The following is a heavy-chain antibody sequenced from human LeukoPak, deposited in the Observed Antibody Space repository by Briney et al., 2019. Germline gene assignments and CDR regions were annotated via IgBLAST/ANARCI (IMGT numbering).Heavy chain of an antibody. CDR2: IKQDGSEG. CDR3: ARASYDFWSGYYTGSYYYGMDV. CDR1: GFTFSAYW. D-gene: IGHD3-3*01. V-gene: IGHV3-7*03. Sequence: GGSLRLSCAASGFTFSAYWMSWVRQTPGKGLEWVANIKQDGSEGYYVDSVKGRFTISRDNAKSSLYLQMNSLRAEDTAVYYCARASYDFWSGYYTGSYYYGMDVWGQGTTVTVSS. J-gene: IGHJ6*02.